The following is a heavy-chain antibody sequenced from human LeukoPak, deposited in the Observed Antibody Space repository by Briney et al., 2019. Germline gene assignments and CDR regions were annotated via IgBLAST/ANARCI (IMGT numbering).Heavy chain of an antibody. CDR2: ISGSDYST. CDR1: GFTFSVYA. V-gene: IGHV3-23*01. Sequence: GGSLRLSCAASGFTFSVYAMSWVRQAPEKGLEWVSAISGSDYSTYYADSVKGRFTISRDNSENTLYLQMNSLRAEDTAVYYCARDFGELDYWGQGTLVTVSS. D-gene: IGHD3-3*01. J-gene: IGHJ4*02. CDR3: ARDFGELDY.